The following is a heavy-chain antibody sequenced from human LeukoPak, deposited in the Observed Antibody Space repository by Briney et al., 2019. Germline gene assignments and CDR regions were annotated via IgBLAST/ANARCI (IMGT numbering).Heavy chain of an antibody. D-gene: IGHD1-1*01. CDR1: GFTFSSDS. Sequence: GGSLRLSCAASGFTFSSDSMNWVRQAPGKGLEWVSSISSSSSYIYYADSVKGRFTISRDNAKNSLYLQMNSLRAEDTAVYYCARDGELERVDAFDIWGQGTMVTVSS. J-gene: IGHJ3*02. V-gene: IGHV3-21*01. CDR2: ISSSSSYI. CDR3: ARDGELERVDAFDI.